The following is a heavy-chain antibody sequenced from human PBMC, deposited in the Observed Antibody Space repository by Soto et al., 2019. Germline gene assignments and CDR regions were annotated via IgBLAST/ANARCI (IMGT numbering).Heavy chain of an antibody. CDR1: GYTFTSYG. D-gene: IGHD3-3*01. Sequence: VASVKVSCKASGYTFTSYGISWVRQAPGQGLEWMGWISAYNGNTNYAQKLQGRVTMTTDTSTSTAYMELRSLRSDDTAVYYCARRYYDFWSGYYTYYYYGMDVWGQGTTVTVSS. CDR2: ISAYNGNT. J-gene: IGHJ6*02. V-gene: IGHV1-18*01. CDR3: ARRYYDFWSGYYTYYYYGMDV.